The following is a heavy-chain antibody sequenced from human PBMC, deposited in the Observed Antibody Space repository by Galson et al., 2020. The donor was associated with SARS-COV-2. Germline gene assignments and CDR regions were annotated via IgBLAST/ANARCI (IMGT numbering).Heavy chain of an antibody. CDR2: ISGTGATT. D-gene: IGHD3-3*01. V-gene: IGHV3-23*01. Sequence: GESLKISCAASGFTFSRYAMSWVRQAPEKGLEWVASISGTGATTHYAESMKGRFTISRDNSKNTLYLEIDSLRAEDSAIYYCAKDVYGVTTPNWFDPWGQGTLVTVSS. CDR1: GFTFSRYA. J-gene: IGHJ5*02. CDR3: AKDVYGVTTPNWFDP.